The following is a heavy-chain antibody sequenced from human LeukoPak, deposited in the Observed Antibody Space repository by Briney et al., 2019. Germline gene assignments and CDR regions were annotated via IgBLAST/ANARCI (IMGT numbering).Heavy chain of an antibody. V-gene: IGHV3-30-3*01. Sequence: GRSLRLSCEASGVTLSTYNMHWVRQAPGRGLEWVAVISYDGSKQDYADSVKGRFTISRDNSKQTLYLQMNSLRADDTAVYYCARDFEGRRSIMSLPGDYWGQGTLVTVSS. J-gene: IGHJ4*02. CDR3: ARDFEGRRSIMSLPGDY. CDR1: GVTLSTYN. CDR2: ISYDGSKQ. D-gene: IGHD3-9*01.